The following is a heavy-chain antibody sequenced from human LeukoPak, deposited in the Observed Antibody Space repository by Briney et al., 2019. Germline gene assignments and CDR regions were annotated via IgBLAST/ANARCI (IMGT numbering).Heavy chain of an antibody. D-gene: IGHD1-14*01. CDR1: GYIFDDYD. V-gene: IGHV1-8*01. J-gene: IGHJ4*02. Sequence: ASVNVSCTTSGYIFDDYDINWVRQAPGQGVEWMGWMNPYSGGTGYAQNFQGGVTMTRDTSISTAYMELSSLTSEDTAVYYCARFHRHQLPKSDYWGQGTLVTVSS. CDR2: MNPYSGGT. CDR3: ARFHRHQLPKSDY.